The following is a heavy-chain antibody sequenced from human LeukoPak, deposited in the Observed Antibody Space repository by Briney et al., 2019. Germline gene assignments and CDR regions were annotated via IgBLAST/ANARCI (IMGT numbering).Heavy chain of an antibody. D-gene: IGHD6-19*01. CDR1: GFTFSSYS. Sequence: GGSLRLSCAASGFTFSSYSMNWVRQAPGKGLEWVSSISAIGGRTYYADSVKGRFTISRDNSTNTVYLQMNSLRAEETAVYYCAKERYISGWSDSFDYWGQGTLVTVSS. V-gene: IGHV3-23*01. CDR2: ISAIGGRT. CDR3: AKERYISGWSDSFDY. J-gene: IGHJ4*02.